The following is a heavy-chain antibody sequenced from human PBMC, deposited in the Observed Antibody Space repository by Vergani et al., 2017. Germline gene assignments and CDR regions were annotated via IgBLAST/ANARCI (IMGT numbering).Heavy chain of an antibody. D-gene: IGHD2-21*02. V-gene: IGHV1-46*03. J-gene: IGHJ6*02. CDR2: INPSGGST. Sequence: QVQLVQSGAEVKKPGASVKVSCKASGYPFTSYYMHWVRQAPGQGLEWMGIINPSGGSTSYAQKFQGRVTMTRDTSTSTVYMELSSLRSEDTAVYYCARYCGGDCSPSDYYGMDVWGQGTTVTVSS. CDR3: ARYCGGDCSPSDYYGMDV. CDR1: GYPFTSYY.